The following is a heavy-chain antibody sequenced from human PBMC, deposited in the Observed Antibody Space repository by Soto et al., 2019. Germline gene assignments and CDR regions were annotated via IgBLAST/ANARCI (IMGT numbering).Heavy chain of an antibody. J-gene: IGHJ4*02. CDR3: AKIEKTSSGWYKGFSDY. V-gene: IGHV3-23*01. CDR2: ISGSGGST. CDR1: GFTFSSYA. Sequence: GGSLRLSCAASGFTFSSYAMSWVRQAPGKGLEWVSAISGSGGSTYYADSVKGRFTISRDNSKNTLYLQMNSLRAEDTAVYYCAKIEKTSSGWYKGFSDYWGQGTLVTVSS. D-gene: IGHD6-19*01.